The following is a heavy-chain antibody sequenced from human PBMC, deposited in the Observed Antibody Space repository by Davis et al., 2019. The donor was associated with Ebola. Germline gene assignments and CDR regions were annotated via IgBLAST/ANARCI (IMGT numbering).Heavy chain of an antibody. CDR3: ASGESGRYGKFDY. CDR1: GFTFSSYS. CDR2: ISSSSSTI. D-gene: IGHD1-26*01. Sequence: PGGSLRLSCAASGFTFSSYSMNWVRQAPGKGLEWVSYISSSSSTIYYADSVKGRFTISRDNAKNSLYLQMNSLRVEDTAVYYCASGESGRYGKFDYWGQGILVTVSS. J-gene: IGHJ4*02. V-gene: IGHV3-48*04.